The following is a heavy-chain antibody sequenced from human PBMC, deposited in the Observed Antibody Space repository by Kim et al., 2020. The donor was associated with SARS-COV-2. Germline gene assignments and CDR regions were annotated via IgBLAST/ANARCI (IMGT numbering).Heavy chain of an antibody. J-gene: IGHJ4*02. D-gene: IGHD3-9*01. Sequence: NYAQKFQGRVTITADESTSTAYMELSSLRSEDTAVYYCARDYFGRNYFDYWGQGTLVTVSS. CDR3: ARDYFGRNYFDY. V-gene: IGHV1-69*01.